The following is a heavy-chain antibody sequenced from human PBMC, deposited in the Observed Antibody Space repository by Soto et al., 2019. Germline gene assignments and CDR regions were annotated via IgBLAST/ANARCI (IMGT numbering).Heavy chain of an antibody. J-gene: IGHJ6*02. CDR3: TRARITMVREVIKYNMDV. Sequence: SETLSLTCTVSGGSISSYYWSWIRRPPGKGLEWIGYIYNSGSTHSNPSLQSRVTISVDTSKNQFSLKLSSVTAADTGIYYCTRARITMVREVIKYNMDVWGQGTTVTVSS. CDR1: GGSISSYY. D-gene: IGHD3-10*01. V-gene: IGHV4-59*01. CDR2: IYNSGST.